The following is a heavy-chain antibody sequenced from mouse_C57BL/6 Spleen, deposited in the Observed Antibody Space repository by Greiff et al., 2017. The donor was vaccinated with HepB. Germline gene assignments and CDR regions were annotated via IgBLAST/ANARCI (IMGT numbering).Heavy chain of an antibody. V-gene: IGHV5-17*01. CDR3: ANGFYGSSLFAY. D-gene: IGHD1-1*01. J-gene: IGHJ3*01. CDR2: ISSGSSTI. Sequence: DVKLVESGGGLVKPGGSLKLSCAASGFTFSDYGMHWVRQAPEKGLEWVAYISSGSSTIYYADTVKGRFTISRDNAKNTLFLQMTSLRSEDTAMYYCANGFYGSSLFAYWGQGTLVTVSA. CDR1: GFTFSDYG.